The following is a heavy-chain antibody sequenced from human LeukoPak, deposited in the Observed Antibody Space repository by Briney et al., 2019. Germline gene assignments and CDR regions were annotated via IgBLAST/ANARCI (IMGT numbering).Heavy chain of an antibody. CDR3: AKILGSGVWYGFDI. J-gene: IGHJ3*02. D-gene: IGHD7-27*01. CDR1: GGSVNSYY. CDR2: IYTTGRT. V-gene: IGHV4-4*09. Sequence: ASETLSLTCSVSGGSVNSYYWSWIRQPPGKGLEWIGYIYTTGRTNYNPSLRSRVTISVDTSKNQFSLKLSSVTVADTAVYYCAKILGSGVWYGFDIWGQGTMVTVSS.